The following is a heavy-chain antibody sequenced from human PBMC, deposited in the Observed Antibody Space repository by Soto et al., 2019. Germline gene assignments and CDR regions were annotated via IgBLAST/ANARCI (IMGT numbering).Heavy chain of an antibody. D-gene: IGHD3-16*01. Sequence: ESGGGVVQPGRSLRLSCAASGFTFSTYGIHWVRQAPGKGLEWVAVISYDGSKKFYADSVKGRFTISRDNSKNMLYLQMNSLRAEDTAVYYCAKDPYYESTSSFGQFDYWGQGTLVTVSS. CDR3: AKDPYYESTSSFGQFDY. CDR2: ISYDGSKK. V-gene: IGHV3-30*18. CDR1: GFTFSTYG. J-gene: IGHJ4*02.